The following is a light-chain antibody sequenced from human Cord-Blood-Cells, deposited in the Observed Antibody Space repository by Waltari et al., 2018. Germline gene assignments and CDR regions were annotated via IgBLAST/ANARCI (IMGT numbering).Light chain of an antibody. CDR1: QSVSSN. V-gene: IGKV3-15*01. Sequence: EIVMTQPPATLSVSPGERATLSCRASQSVSSNFAWYQQKPGQAPRLLIYGASTRATGIPARFSGSESGTEFTLIISSLQSEDCAVYYCQQYDNRPTLTFGGGTKVEIK. CDR2: GAS. CDR3: QQYDNRPTLT. J-gene: IGKJ4*01.